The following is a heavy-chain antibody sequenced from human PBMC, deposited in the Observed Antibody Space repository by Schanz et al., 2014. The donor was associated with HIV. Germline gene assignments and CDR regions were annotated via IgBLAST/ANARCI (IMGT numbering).Heavy chain of an antibody. CDR2: ISYDGSNK. Sequence: VQLVESGGGLEQPGGSLRLSCAASGFTFSSYGMHWVRQAPGKGLEWVAVISYDGSNKYYADSMKGRFTISRDNSKNTLYLQMNSLRGEDTAVYYCAREKDLGYSSTLGFWGQGTLVTVSS. J-gene: IGHJ4*02. CDR1: GFTFSSYG. CDR3: AREKDLGYSSTLGF. D-gene: IGHD6-13*01. V-gene: IGHV3-30*03.